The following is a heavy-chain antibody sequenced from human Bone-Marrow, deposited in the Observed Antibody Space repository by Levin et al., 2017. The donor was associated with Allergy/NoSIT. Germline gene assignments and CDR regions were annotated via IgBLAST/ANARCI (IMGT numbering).Heavy chain of an antibody. J-gene: IGHJ4*02. CDR2: ISTSSSYI. D-gene: IGHD4-17*01. CDR1: GITFNNYA. CDR3: ARDRDPHHTQRNYGSDY. Sequence: GGSLRLSCVASGITFNNYAVSWVRQAPGKGLEWVSSISTSSSYIFYADSVKGRFTISRDNAKNAVYLQMDSLRAEDTAMYFCARDRDPHHTQRNYGSDYWGQGVLVTVSS. V-gene: IGHV3-21*01.